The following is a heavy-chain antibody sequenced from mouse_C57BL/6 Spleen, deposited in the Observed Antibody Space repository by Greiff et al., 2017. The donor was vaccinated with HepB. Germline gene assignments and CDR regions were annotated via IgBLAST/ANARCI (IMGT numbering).Heavy chain of an antibody. Sequence: VKLQQPGAELVKPGASVKLSCKASGYTFTSYWMHWVKQRPGQGLEWIGMIHPNSGSTNYNEKFKSKATLTVDKSSSTAYMQLSSLTSEDSAVYYCAREGSSYAWFAYWGQGTLVTVSA. V-gene: IGHV1-64*01. CDR1: GYTFTSYW. CDR2: IHPNSGST. J-gene: IGHJ3*01. CDR3: AREGSSYAWFAY. D-gene: IGHD1-1*01.